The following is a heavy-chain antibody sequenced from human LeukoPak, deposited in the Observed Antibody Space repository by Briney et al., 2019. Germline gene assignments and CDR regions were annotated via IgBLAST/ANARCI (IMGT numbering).Heavy chain of an antibody. CDR1: GFTFDDYA. CDR2: ISWNSGSI. V-gene: IGHV3-9*01. CDR3: AAEYYYYMAV. Sequence: GGSLRLSCAASGFTFDDYAMHWVRQAPGKGLEWVSGISWNSGSIGYADSVKGRFTISRENAKNSLYLPMHSLRAEDTALYYCAAEYYYYMAVWGKGTTVTVSS. J-gene: IGHJ6*03.